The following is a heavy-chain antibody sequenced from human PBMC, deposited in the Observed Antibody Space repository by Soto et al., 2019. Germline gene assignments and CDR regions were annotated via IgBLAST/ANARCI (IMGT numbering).Heavy chain of an antibody. D-gene: IGHD4-17*01. CDR3: AMTVIAPSPYLDH. V-gene: IGHV4-4*07. Sequence: EQLQESGPGLVKPSETLSLTCSVSGDSISRKYWSWLRQPAGGGLEWIGRIYTTGATNYNSSLKIRVSMSVDTSKNQFSLRLTSVTAADTAVYFCAMTVIAPSPYLDHWGQGLLVTVSS. CDR1: GDSISRKY. CDR2: IYTTGAT. J-gene: IGHJ4*02.